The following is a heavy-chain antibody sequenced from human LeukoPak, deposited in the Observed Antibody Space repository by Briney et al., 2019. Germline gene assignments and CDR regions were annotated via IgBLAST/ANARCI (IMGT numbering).Heavy chain of an antibody. CDR3: ARDVSYDFWSGYAPYYFDY. CDR1: GFTFSSYS. D-gene: IGHD3-3*01. Sequence: GGSLRLSCAASGFTFSSYSMDWVRQAPGRGLEWVSSISSSSSYIYYADSVKGRFTISRDSAKNSLYLQMNSLRAEDTAVYYCARDVSYDFWSGYAPYYFDYWGQGTLVTVSS. J-gene: IGHJ4*02. V-gene: IGHV3-21*01. CDR2: ISSSSSYI.